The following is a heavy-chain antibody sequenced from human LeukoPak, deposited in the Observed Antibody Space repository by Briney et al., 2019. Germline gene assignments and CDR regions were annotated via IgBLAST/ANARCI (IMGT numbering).Heavy chain of an antibody. CDR3: ARGDSVHDSFDV. J-gene: IGHJ3*01. V-gene: IGHV1-2*02. D-gene: IGHD3-9*01. Sequence: ASVKVSCKASGYSFIGNYIHWVRQVPGLGLEWLGWINPNGAATHLPRRFRGRISLTTDTSTNIAYMEMSGLRSDDTGVYFCARGDSVHDSFDVWGQGSVVTVSS. CDR2: INPNGAAT. CDR1: GYSFIGNY.